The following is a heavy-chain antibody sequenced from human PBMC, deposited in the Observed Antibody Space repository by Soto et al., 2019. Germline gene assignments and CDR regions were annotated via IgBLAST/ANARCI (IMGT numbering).Heavy chain of an antibody. CDR1: GFTFSSYG. CDR2: ISYDGKTK. J-gene: IGHJ6*02. D-gene: IGHD6-6*01. Sequence: PGGSLRLSCAASGFTFSSYGMHWGRQAPGKGLEWVAIISYDGKTKYYGDSVKGRFIISRDNSKNTLYVQMNSLRAEDTAVYYCAKGEYSKSSFSYYSGMDVWGQGTTVTVSS. V-gene: IGHV3-30*18. CDR3: AKGEYSKSSFSYYSGMDV.